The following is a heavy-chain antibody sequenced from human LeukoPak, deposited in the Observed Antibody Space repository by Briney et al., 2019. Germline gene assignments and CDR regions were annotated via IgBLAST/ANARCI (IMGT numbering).Heavy chain of an antibody. CDR3: ARAFGGVIVNDY. V-gene: IGHV1-2*06. D-gene: IGHD3-16*02. CDR1: GYTFTGYY. Sequence: ASVKVSCKXSGYTFTGYYMHWVRQAPGQGLERMGRINPNGGGTNYARKLQGRVTMTRDTSISTAYMELSRLRSDDTAVYYCARAFGGVIVNDYWGQGTLVTVSS. CDR2: INPNGGGT. J-gene: IGHJ4*02.